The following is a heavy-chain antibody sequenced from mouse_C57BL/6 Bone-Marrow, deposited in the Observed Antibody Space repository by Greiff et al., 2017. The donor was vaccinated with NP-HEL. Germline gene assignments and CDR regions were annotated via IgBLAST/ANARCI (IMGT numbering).Heavy chain of an antibody. J-gene: IGHJ3*01. CDR2: IRMKSDNYAT. Sequence: EVKLMESGGGLVQPGGSMKLSCVASGFTFSNYWMNWVRQSPEKGLEWVAQIRMKSDNYATHYAESVKGRFTISRDDSKSRVYLQMNNLRAEDTGIYYCTRGWAWFAYWGQGTLVTVS. D-gene: IGHD3-3*01. V-gene: IGHV6-3*01. CDR1: GFTFSNYW. CDR3: TRGWAWFAY.